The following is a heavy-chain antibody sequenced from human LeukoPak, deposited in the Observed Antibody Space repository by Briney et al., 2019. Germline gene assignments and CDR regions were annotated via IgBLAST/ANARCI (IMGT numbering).Heavy chain of an antibody. CDR3: ARQRADRIFGVVMGFGLDY. J-gene: IGHJ4*02. CDR2: INHSGST. Sequence: SETLFLTCAVYGGSFSGYYWSWIRQPPGKGLEWIGEINHSGSTNYNPSLKSRVTISVDTSKNQFSLKLSSVTAADTAVYYCARQRADRIFGVVMGFGLDYWGRGTLVTVSS. D-gene: IGHD3-3*02. CDR1: GGSFSGYY. V-gene: IGHV4-34*01.